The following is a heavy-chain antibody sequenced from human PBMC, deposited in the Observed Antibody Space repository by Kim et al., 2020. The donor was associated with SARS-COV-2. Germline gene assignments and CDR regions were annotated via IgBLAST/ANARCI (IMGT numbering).Heavy chain of an antibody. CDR3: AIGRGDYL. Sequence: GGSLRLSCSGSGFSFSGFWMSWVRQAPGKGLEWVAKIKQDGTEKYYVDSVEGRFSISRDNAKNSVYLQMNRLRAEDTAMYYCAIGRGDYLGGPGTRVTV. CDR1: GFSFSGFW. CDR2: IKQDGTEK. V-gene: IGHV3-7*03. D-gene: IGHD3-10*01. J-gene: IGHJ4*02.